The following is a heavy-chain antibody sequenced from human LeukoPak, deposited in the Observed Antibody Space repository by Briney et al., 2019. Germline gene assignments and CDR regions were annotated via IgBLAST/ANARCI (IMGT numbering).Heavy chain of an antibody. D-gene: IGHD3-16*01. J-gene: IGHJ4*02. CDR2: IIPIVGTT. CDR3: ATHSITFRGVTASFDY. CDR1: GGSFSSYA. V-gene: IGHV1-69*01. Sequence: ASVKVSCKASGGSFSSYAFSWVRQAPGQGLGWMGGIIPIVGTTNYAQNFQGRVTISADESTSTAYIEVRSLRSEDTALYSSATHSITFRGVTASFDYWGQGTLVTVSS.